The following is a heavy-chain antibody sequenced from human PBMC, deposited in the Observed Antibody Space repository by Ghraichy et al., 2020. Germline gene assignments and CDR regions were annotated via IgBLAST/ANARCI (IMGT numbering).Heavy chain of an antibody. CDR2: IYYSGST. V-gene: IGHV4-59*08. Sequence: SETLSLTCTVSGGSISSYYWSWIRQPPGKGLEWIGYIYYSGSTNYNPSLKSRVTISVDTSKNQFSLKLSSVTAADTAVYYCARHMDCSGGSWVLCYYYGMDVWGQGTTVTVSS. J-gene: IGHJ6*02. CDR1: GGSISSYY. CDR3: ARHMDCSGGSWVLCYYYGMDV. D-gene: IGHD2-15*01.